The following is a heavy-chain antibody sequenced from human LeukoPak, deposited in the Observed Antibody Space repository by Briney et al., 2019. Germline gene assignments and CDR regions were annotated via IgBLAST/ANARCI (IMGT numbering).Heavy chain of an antibody. CDR3: ARSGALTGYLY. J-gene: IGHJ4*02. V-gene: IGHV4-59*01. CDR1: GGSITSYY. D-gene: IGHD3-9*01. Sequence: SETLSLTCTVSGGSITSYYWSWIRQPPGKGLEWIGYIYYSGNTNYDPTLTSRVTISVDTSKNQFSLKLSSVTAADTAVYYCARSGALTGYLYWGQGTLITVSS. CDR2: IYYSGNT.